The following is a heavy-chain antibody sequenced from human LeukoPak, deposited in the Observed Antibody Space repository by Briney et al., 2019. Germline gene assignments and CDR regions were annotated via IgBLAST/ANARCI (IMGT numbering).Heavy chain of an antibody. CDR2: INTNTGNP. CDR3: ATHNRYLDWLLIDY. D-gene: IGHD3-9*01. V-gene: IGHV7-4-1*02. J-gene: IGHJ4*02. Sequence: ASVKVSCKASGYTFTSYAMNWVRQAPGQGLEWMGWINTNTGNPTYAQGFTGRFVFSLDTSVSTAYLQISSLKAEDTAVYYCATHNRYLDWLLIDYWGQGTLVTVSS. CDR1: GYTFTSYA.